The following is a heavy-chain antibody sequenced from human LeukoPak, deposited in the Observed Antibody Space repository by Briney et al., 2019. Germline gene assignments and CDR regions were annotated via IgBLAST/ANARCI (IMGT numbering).Heavy chain of an antibody. Sequence: PGGSLRLSCAASGFTFSSYSMNWVRQAPGKGLEWVSYISSSSSTIYYADSVKGRFTISRDNAKNSLYLQMNSLRAEDTAVYYCARDRAGDYGRWFDPWGQGTLVTVSS. V-gene: IGHV3-48*01. J-gene: IGHJ5*02. CDR2: ISSSSSTI. D-gene: IGHD4-17*01. CDR1: GFTFSSYS. CDR3: ARDRAGDYGRWFDP.